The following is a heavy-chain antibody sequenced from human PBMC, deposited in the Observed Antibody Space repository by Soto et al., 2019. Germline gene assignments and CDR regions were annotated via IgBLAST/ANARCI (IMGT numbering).Heavy chain of an antibody. CDR2: IIPKLGSA. J-gene: IGHJ4*02. V-gene: IGHV1-69*01. CDR3: ARGGEGYNFGAVY. CDR1: GGGNLRAYR. Sequence: QVQLVQSGAEVKEPGSSVKVSCKASGGGNLRAYRTTWVRRAPGQGLEWMGGIIPKLGSANYAQNFQGRVTVTADESTHTVYMELSSLRSDDTAVYYCARGGEGYNFGAVYWGQGTPVTVSS. D-gene: IGHD5-12*01.